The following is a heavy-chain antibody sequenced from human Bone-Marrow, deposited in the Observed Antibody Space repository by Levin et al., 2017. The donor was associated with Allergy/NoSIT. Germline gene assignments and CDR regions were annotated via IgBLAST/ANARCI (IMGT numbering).Heavy chain of an antibody. V-gene: IGHV3-7*01. D-gene: IGHD5-24*01. Sequence: GASVKVSCAASGFTFSNSWMSWVRQAPGKGLEWVANIKEDGSEKYDVDSVKGRFTISRDNAKNSLFVQMNSLRVEDTAVYYCARDQFRRATIGARWFDPWGQGTLVTVSS. J-gene: IGHJ5*02. CDR2: IKEDGSEK. CDR1: GFTFSNSW. CDR3: ARDQFRRATIGARWFDP.